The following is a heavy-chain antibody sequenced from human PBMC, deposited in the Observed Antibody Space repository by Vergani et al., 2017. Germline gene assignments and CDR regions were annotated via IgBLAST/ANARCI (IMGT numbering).Heavy chain of an antibody. D-gene: IGHD2-2*01. CDR3: ANGDVGYCSSTSCHY. Sequence: QVQLVESGGGVVQPGGSLRLSCAASGFTFSSYGMHWVRQAPGKGLEWVAFIRYDGSNKYYADSVKGRFTISRDNSKNTLYLQMNSLRAEDTAVYYCANGDVGYCSSTSCHYWGQGTLVTVSS. J-gene: IGHJ4*02. V-gene: IGHV3-30*02. CDR1: GFTFSSYG. CDR2: IRYDGSNK.